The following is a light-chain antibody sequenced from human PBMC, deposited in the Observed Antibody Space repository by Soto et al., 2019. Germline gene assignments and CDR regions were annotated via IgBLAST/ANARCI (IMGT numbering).Light chain of an antibody. J-gene: IGKJ2*01. V-gene: IGKV3-20*01. Sequence: EIVLTQSPGTLSLSPGERATLSCRASQSLSSSYLAWYQQKPGQAPRLLIYGASSRATGIPDRFSGSRSGTGFTLTISRLEPEDFVVYYCQQYGGSPPYTFGQGTKVEIK. CDR1: QSLSSSY. CDR3: QQYGGSPPYT. CDR2: GAS.